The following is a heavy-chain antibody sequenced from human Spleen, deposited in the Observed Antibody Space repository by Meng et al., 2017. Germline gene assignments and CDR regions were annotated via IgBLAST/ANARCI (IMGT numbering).Heavy chain of an antibody. Sequence: PRQPWGAGLLKCSETLSLTCVVSGGSFSDYYWSWIRQPPGKGLEWIGEINHSGGTNYNPSLESRATISVDTSQNNLSLKLSSVTAADSAVYYCARGPTTMAHDFDYWGQGTLVTVSS. V-gene: IGHV4-34*01. J-gene: IGHJ4*02. CDR3: ARGPTTMAHDFDY. CDR1: GGSFSDYY. CDR2: INHSGGT. D-gene: IGHD4-11*01.